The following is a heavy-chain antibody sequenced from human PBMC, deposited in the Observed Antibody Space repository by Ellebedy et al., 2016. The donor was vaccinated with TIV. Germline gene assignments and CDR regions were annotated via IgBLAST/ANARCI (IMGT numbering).Heavy chain of an antibody. Sequence: PGGSLRLSCAASGFTFSSYDMHWVRQATGKGLEWVSAIGTAGDTYYPGSVKGRFTISRDNAKNTLYLQMNSLRAEDTAVYYCARDGYGDAFDIWGQGTMVTVSS. CDR3: ARDGYGDAFDI. CDR1: GFTFSSYD. J-gene: IGHJ3*02. D-gene: IGHD5-18*01. V-gene: IGHV3-13*01. CDR2: IGTAGDT.